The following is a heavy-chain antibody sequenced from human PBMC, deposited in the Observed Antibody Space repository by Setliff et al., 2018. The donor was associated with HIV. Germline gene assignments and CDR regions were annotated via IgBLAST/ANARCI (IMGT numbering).Heavy chain of an antibody. V-gene: IGHV4-61*09. Sequence: SETLSLTCTVSGGSIRTGNYYWNWIRQPAGKGLEWIGHIHTTWSITYNPSLRSRVTISLYTYKHQVSLSLASVTAADTAVYYCAGGLSSQTYWGTRPLGLDYWGQGSLVTVSS. D-gene: IGHD2-2*01. J-gene: IGHJ4*01. CDR1: GGSIRTGNYY. CDR2: IHTTWSI. CDR3: AGGLSSQTYWGTRPLGLDY.